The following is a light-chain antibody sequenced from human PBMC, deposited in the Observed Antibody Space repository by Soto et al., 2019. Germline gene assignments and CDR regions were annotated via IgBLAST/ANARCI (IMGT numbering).Light chain of an antibody. J-gene: IGKJ1*01. CDR3: QQYSTFPRT. V-gene: IGKV1-5*01. Sequence: VRVTQSPATLSACVGDRVFSTCRASQSISKWLAWYQQKPGRAPNFLIYDASTLESGVPSRFSGSGSGTEFTLTITNLQPDDFATFYCQQYSTFPRTFGQGTKVDIK. CDR1: QSISKW. CDR2: DAS.